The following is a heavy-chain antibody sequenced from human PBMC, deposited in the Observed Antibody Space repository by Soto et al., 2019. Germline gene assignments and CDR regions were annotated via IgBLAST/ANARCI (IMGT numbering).Heavy chain of an antibody. CDR3: AKGDRTTGAYIDS. V-gene: IGHV3-23*01. D-gene: IGHD1-7*01. CDR1: GFPFSSYA. CDR2: ISGSGGST. J-gene: IGHJ5*01. Sequence: PGWPLRLSCAASGFPFSSYAMSWVRLGPGKGLEWVSAISGSGGSTYYAYSVKGRFTISRDNSKNTLYLQMNSLRAEDTAVYYCAKGDRTTGAYIDSWGQGAFVTVSA.